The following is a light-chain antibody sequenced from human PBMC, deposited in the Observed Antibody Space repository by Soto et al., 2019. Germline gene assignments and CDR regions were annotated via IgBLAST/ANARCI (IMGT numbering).Light chain of an antibody. CDR2: DTS. CDR1: QGIGDT. CDR3: QRYNDWPLT. Sequence: EVVMRQSPATLSVSPGEGATLSCRASQGIGDTLAWYQHKPGQTPRLLIYDTSTRATGVPARFSGSRSGTEFTLPTNSLQSADFAVYYCQRYNDWPLTFGGGTKVESK. V-gene: IGKV3-15*01. J-gene: IGKJ4*02.